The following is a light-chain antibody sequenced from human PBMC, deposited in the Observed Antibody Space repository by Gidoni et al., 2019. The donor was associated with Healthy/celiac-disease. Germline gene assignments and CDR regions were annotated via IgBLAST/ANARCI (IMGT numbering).Light chain of an antibody. V-gene: IGKV1-9*01. CDR2: AAS. CDR3: QQRNSYPP. CDR1: QGISSY. Sequence: DIRLTQSPSFLSASVGDRVPITCRASQGISSYLAWYQQKPGKAPKLLIYAASTLQSGVPSRFSGSGSGTEFTRTISSLQPEDCATYDCQQRNSYPPFGGGTKVEIK. J-gene: IGKJ4*01.